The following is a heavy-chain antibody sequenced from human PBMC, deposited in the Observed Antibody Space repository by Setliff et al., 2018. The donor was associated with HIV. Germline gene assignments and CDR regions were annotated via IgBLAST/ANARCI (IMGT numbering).Heavy chain of an antibody. CDR1: GGSISSSSYY. D-gene: IGHD3-22*01. J-gene: IGHJ4*02. CDR2: IYYSGNT. Sequence: SETLSLTCTVSGGSISSSSYYWGWIRQPPGKGLEWIGTIYYSGNTYYNPSLKSRVTISVDTSKNQISLKLSSVTAADTAVYYCARAAYGYDSSGYFFDYWGQGTLVTVSS. V-gene: IGHV4-39*01. CDR3: ARAAYGYDSSGYFFDY.